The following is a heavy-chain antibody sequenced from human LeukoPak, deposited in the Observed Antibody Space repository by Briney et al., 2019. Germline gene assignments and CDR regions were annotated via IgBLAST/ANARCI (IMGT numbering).Heavy chain of an antibody. Sequence: PSETLSLTCTVSGGSISSYYWSWIRQPAGKGREWIGRIYTSGSTNYNPSLKSRVTMSVDTSKNQFSLKLSSVTAADTAVYYCARDRGFPYSSSWYKGSNNWFDPWGQGTLVTVSS. V-gene: IGHV4-4*07. CDR3: ARDRGFPYSSSWYKGSNNWFDP. CDR2: IYTSGST. D-gene: IGHD6-13*01. J-gene: IGHJ5*02. CDR1: GGSISSYY.